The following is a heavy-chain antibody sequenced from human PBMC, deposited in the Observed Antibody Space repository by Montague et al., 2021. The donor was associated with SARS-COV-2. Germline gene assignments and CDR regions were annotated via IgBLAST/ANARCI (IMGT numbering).Heavy chain of an antibody. D-gene: IGHD3-3*01. CDR3: ARGPGVGIILAGDYYYGVDV. CDR1: GGSISGYY. V-gene: IGHV4-34*01. Sequence: SETLSLTCTVSGGSISGYYCCWIRIPPAKGLEWVGEVNNNDSDNYNPSLNRRITISVDTSTHQFSLKLSSVTAAATAVYYCARGPGVGIILAGDYYYGVDVWGQGTTVTVSS. J-gene: IGHJ6*02. CDR2: VNNNDSD.